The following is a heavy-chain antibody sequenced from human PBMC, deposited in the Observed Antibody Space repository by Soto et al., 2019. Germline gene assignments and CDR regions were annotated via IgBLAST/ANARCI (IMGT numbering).Heavy chain of an antibody. CDR1: GYTFTSYG. J-gene: IGHJ4*02. V-gene: IGHV1-18*01. Sequence: QVQLVQSGAEVKKPGASVKVSCKASGYTFTSYGISWVRQAPGQGLEWMGWISAYNGNTNYAQKLQGRVAMTTDTATRRGYRGLRRRRSGDTAVYCCARDSGYSSDYWGQGTLVTVST. D-gene: IGHD6-13*01. CDR2: ISAYNGNT. CDR3: ARDSGYSSDY.